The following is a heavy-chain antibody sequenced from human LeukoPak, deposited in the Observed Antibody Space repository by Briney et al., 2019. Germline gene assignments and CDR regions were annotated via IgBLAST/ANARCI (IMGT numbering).Heavy chain of an antibody. J-gene: IGHJ3*02. CDR2: FNPSGGST. Sequence: GASLKVSCKASGYTFTNYYMHWVRQAPGQGLEWMGVFNPSGGSTSYAQKFQGRVIMTRDTSTSTVYMELSSLRSEDTAVYYCARAYKDSSGYYTAFDIWGQGTMVTVS. CDR1: GYTFTNYY. CDR3: ARAYKDSSGYYTAFDI. D-gene: IGHD3-22*01. V-gene: IGHV1-46*01.